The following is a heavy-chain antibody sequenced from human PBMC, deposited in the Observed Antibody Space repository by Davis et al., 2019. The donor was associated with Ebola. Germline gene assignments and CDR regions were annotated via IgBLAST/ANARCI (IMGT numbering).Heavy chain of an antibody. CDR2: ISSSGSTI. D-gene: IGHD3-22*01. CDR3: ARDADYYDSSGYYYYYGMDV. V-gene: IGHV3-48*03. Sequence: GESLKISCAASGFTFSSYEMNWVRQAPGKGLEWVSYISSSGSTIYYADSVKGRFTISRDNAKNSLYLQMNSLRAEDTAVYYCARDADYYDSSGYYYYYGMDVWGQGTTVTVSS. CDR1: GFTFSSYE. J-gene: IGHJ6*02.